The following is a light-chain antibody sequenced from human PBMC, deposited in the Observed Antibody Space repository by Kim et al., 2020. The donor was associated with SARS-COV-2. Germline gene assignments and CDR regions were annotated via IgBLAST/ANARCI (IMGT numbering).Light chain of an antibody. CDR2: EDN. CDR3: QSYDSNNVV. CDR1: SGNIASNY. J-gene: IGLJ2*01. V-gene: IGLV6-57*03. Sequence: NFMLTQPHSVSESPGKTVTISCTRSSGNIASNYVQWYQQRPGSAPTTVIYEDNQRPSGIPDRFSGSIDGSSNSASLTSSGLKTEDEADYYCQSYDSNNVVFGGGTQLTVL.